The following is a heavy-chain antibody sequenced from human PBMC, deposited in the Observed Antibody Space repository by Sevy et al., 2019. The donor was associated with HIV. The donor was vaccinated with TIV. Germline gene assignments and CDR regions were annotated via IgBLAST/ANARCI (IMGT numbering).Heavy chain of an antibody. CDR3: AREDIVVVPAAITYYYYYGMDV. Sequence: GSLRLSCAVSGYSISSGYYWGWIRQPPGKGLEWIGSIYHSRSTYYNPSLKSRVTISVDTSKNQFSLKLSSVTAADTAVYYCAREDIVVVPAAITYYYYYGMDVWGQGTTVTVSS. CDR1: GYSISSGYY. V-gene: IGHV4-38-2*02. CDR2: IYHSRST. J-gene: IGHJ6*02. D-gene: IGHD2-2*01.